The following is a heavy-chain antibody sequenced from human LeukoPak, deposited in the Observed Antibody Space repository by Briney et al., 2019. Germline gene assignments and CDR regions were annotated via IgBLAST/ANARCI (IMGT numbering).Heavy chain of an antibody. CDR2: IIPILGIA. D-gene: IGHD5-24*01. V-gene: IGHV1-69*04. J-gene: IGHJ4*02. CDR1: GGTFSSYT. CDR3: AREDGYNPGFDY. Sequence: SVKVSCKASGGTFSSYTISWVRQAPGQGLEWMGRIIPILGIANYAQKFQGRVTITADKSTSTAYMELSSLRSEDTAVYYCAREDGYNPGFDYWGQGTLVTLSS.